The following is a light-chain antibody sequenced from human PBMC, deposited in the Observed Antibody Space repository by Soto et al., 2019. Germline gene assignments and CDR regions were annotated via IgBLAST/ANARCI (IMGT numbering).Light chain of an antibody. Sequence: QSVRTQPPSVFGAPGPRVTITCTGSSSKIGAGFDVHWYQHLPGTAPKLLIYGNNNRPSGVPDRFSASKSGTSASLAITGLQAEDEADYYCQSYDTSLTSSAVFGGGTKVTVL. V-gene: IGLV1-40*01. CDR2: GNN. CDR3: QSYDTSLTSSAV. J-gene: IGLJ3*02. CDR1: SSKIGAGFD.